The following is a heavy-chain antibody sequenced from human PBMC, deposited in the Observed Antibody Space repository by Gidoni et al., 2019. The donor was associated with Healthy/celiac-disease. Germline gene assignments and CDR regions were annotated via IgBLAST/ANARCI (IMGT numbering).Heavy chain of an antibody. J-gene: IGHJ6*02. CDR2: ISYDGSNK. Sequence: QVQLVESGGGVVQPGRSLRLSCAASGFTFSSYAMHWVRQAPGKGLEWVAVISYDGSNKYYADSVKGRFTISRDNSKNTLYLQMNSLRAEDTAVYYCAREGGFTIFQYGMDVWGQGTTVTVSS. D-gene: IGHD3-9*01. CDR1: GFTFSSYA. CDR3: AREGGFTIFQYGMDV. V-gene: IGHV3-30*04.